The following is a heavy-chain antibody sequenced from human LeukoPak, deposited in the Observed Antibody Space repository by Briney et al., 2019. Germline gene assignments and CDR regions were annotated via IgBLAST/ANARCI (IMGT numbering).Heavy chain of an antibody. CDR2: ITWNSGRK. D-gene: IGHD5/OR15-5a*01. J-gene: IGHJ4*02. Sequence: QSGGSLRLSCAASGFTFDEYPMHWVRQAPGKGLEWVSGITWNSGRKGYADSVKGRFTISRDNAKNSLYLQMNSLRDEDTAVYYCVRDRTVSTILDYWGQGTLVTVSS. V-gene: IGHV3-9*01. CDR3: VRDRTVSTILDY. CDR1: GFTFDEYP.